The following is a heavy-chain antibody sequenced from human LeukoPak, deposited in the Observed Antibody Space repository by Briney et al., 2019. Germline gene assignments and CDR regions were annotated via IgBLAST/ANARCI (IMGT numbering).Heavy chain of an antibody. CDR1: GYSFTNYW. D-gene: IGHD1-1*01. CDR3: ERLNWNHDFDY. CDR2: THHGDSDT. J-gene: IGHJ4*02. Sequence: GESLKISCDGSGYSFTNYWIGWVRQMPGKGLEWLGFTHHGDSDTRYSPSFQGQVTISADKSISTAYLQWSSLKASDTAMYYCERLNWNHDFDYWGQGTLVTVSS. V-gene: IGHV5-51*01.